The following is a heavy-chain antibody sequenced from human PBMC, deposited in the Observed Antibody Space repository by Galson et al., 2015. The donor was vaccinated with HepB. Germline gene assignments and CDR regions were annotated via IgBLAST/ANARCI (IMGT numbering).Heavy chain of an antibody. CDR1: GYSFTSYW. CDR3: ARTAAFGDGYNSRYHYGMDV. V-gene: IGHV5-51*01. CDR2: IYPGDSDT. Sequence: QSGAEVKKPGESLKISCKGSGYSFTSYWIGWVRQMPGKGLEWMGIIYPGDSDTRYSPSFQGQVTISADKSISTAYLQWSSLKASDTAMYYCARTAAFGDGYNSRYHYGMDVWGQGTTVTVAS. D-gene: IGHD5-24*01. J-gene: IGHJ6*02.